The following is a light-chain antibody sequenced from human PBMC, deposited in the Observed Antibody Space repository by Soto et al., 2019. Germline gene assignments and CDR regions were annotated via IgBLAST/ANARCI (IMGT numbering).Light chain of an antibody. J-gene: IGLJ2*01. CDR1: NSDVGGYNY. CDR3: SSYTSSLTVV. Sequence: QSVLTQPASVSGSPGQSITISCTGTNSDVGGYNYVSWYQQHPGKAPKLMIYEVNKRPSGVSNRLSGSKSGNTASLTISGLQAEDEADYYCSSYTSSLTVVFGGGTKLTVL. CDR2: EVN. V-gene: IGLV2-14*01.